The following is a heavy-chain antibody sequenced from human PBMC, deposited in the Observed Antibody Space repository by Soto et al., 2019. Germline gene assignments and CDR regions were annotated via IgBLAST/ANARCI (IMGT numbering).Heavy chain of an antibody. CDR1: GGTCKTYT. J-gene: IGHJ4*02. D-gene: IGHD1-26*01. CDR2: IIPMYDSA. V-gene: IGHV1-69*06. Sequence: QVQLVQSGAELKKPGSSVNVSCAASGGTCKTYTINWVRQAPGQGLGWIGQIIPMYDSANYAQRFQGRVTISAEKCTNIAYMELSGLRSEDTALYYCATWRTYSGSYCFDYWGQGTLVSVSS. CDR3: ATWRTYSGSYCFDY.